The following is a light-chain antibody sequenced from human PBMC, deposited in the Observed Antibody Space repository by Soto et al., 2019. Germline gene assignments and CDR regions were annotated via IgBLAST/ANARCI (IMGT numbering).Light chain of an antibody. Sequence: EIVLTQSPATLSLSPGERATLSCRASQSVNKYLAWYRQKPGQPPRLLIYDASYRATGIPDRFSGSGSGTDFTLTISSLEPEDFALYYCQQYNASPLTFGPGTKLDVK. CDR2: DAS. J-gene: IGKJ3*01. CDR1: QSVNKY. CDR3: QQYNASPLT. V-gene: IGKV3-11*01.